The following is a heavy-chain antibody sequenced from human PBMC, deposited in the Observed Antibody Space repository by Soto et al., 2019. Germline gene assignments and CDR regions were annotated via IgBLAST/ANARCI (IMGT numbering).Heavy chain of an antibody. D-gene: IGHD1-26*01. V-gene: IGHV4-61*01. Sequence: QVQLQESGPGLVKPSETLSLTCTVSGGSVSSGSYYWSWIRQPPGKGLEWIGYSYYSGSTNYNPSLKSRVTISVDTSKNQFSLKLSSVTAADTAVYYCARDRVGAPKAFDIWGQGTMVTVSS. CDR2: SYYSGST. CDR1: GGSVSSGSYY. J-gene: IGHJ3*02. CDR3: ARDRVGAPKAFDI.